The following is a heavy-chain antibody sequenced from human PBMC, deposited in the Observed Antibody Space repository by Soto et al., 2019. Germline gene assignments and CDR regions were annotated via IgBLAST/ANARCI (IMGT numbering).Heavy chain of an antibody. Sequence: VGSLRLSCAASGFTVSSNYMSWVRQAPGKGLEWVSVIYSGGSTYYADSVKGRFTISRDNSKNTLYLQMNSLRAEDTAVYYCARDPLSITIFGVAPGAFDIWGQGTMVTVSS. J-gene: IGHJ3*02. CDR2: IYSGGST. CDR3: ARDPLSITIFGVAPGAFDI. CDR1: GFTVSSNY. D-gene: IGHD3-3*01. V-gene: IGHV3-66*01.